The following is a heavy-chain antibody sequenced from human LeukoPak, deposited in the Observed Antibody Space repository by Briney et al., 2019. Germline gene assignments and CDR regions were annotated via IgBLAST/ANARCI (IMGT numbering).Heavy chain of an antibody. D-gene: IGHD4/OR15-4a*01. CDR3: ARRDYAAWFDP. CDR2: VYYSGTI. CDR1: GASITSGAYY. Sequence: SETLSLTCSVSGASITSGAYYWAWLRQPPGKGLEWIGSVYYSGTINYNPSLKGRVSISRDMSKNQFSLNLNSVNATDTAVYYCARRDYAAWFDPWGQGTLVTVSS. V-gene: IGHV4-39*07. J-gene: IGHJ5*02.